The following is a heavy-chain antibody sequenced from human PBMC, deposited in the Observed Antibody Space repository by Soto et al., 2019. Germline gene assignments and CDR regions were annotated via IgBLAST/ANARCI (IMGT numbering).Heavy chain of an antibody. CDR2: IHDTGRT. CDR3: ARESVSGTCRFDS. D-gene: IGHD3-16*01. V-gene: IGHV4-4*07. Sequence: QVQLQESGPGLVRPSETLSLTCTVSGDSLSTYYWSWIRQPAGERLEWIGRIHDTGRTNYTPSLRRRVTMSVDTSKNQFSLSVNSVTAAGTAVYYCARESVSGTCRFDSWSQGTLVTVSS. J-gene: IGHJ4*02. CDR1: GDSLSTYY.